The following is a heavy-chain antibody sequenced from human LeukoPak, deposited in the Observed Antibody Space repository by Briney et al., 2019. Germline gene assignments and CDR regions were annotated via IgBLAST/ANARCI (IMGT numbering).Heavy chain of an antibody. CDR3: ARLHPYSVAGTP. V-gene: IGHV4-39*07. Sequence: SETLSLTCTVSGGSISSSSYSWGWIRQPPGKGLEWIGSIYYSGSTYYNPSLKSRVTISVDTSKNQFSLRLNSVTAADTAVYYCARLHPYSVAGTPWGQGTLVTVSS. CDR1: GGSISSSSYS. D-gene: IGHD6-19*01. J-gene: IGHJ5*02. CDR2: IYYSGST.